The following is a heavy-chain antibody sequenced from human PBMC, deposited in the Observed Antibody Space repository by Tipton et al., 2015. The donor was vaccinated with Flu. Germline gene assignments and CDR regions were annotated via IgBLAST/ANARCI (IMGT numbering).Heavy chain of an antibody. J-gene: IGHJ4*02. Sequence: TLSLTCTVSGYPISSGYYWGWIRQPPGKGLEWIGSIYHSGSTYYNPSLTSRVTISVDTSKNQFSLKLSSVTAADTAVYYWARDPRIMITFGGVGGFDYWGQGTLVTVSS. CDR3: ARDPRIMITFGGVGGFDY. CDR1: GYPISSGYY. D-gene: IGHD3-16*01. CDR2: IYHSGST. V-gene: IGHV4-38-2*02.